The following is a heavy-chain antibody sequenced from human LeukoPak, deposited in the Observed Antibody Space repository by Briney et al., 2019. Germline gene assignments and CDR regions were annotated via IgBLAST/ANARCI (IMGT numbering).Heavy chain of an antibody. D-gene: IGHD3-10*01. Sequence: GGSLRLSCAASGFTFSSYAMSWVRQAPGKGLDWVSAISASGGSTYYADSVKGRFTISRDNSKNTLYLQMNNLRAEDTAVYYCAKEFYYGSRSSLPFDYWGQGTLVTVSS. CDR2: ISASGGST. CDR1: GFTFSSYA. J-gene: IGHJ4*02. CDR3: AKEFYYGSRSSLPFDY. V-gene: IGHV3-23*01.